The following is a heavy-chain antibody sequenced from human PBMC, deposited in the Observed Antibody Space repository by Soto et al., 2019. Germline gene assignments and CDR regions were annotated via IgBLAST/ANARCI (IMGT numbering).Heavy chain of an antibody. V-gene: IGHV4-34*01. Sequence: SETMSLTCAVYGGFLSGYYWSCIRPPPEKGLEWIGAVNHSGSTNYNPTLTSRATISVDTSKNQFSLKLSSVTAADTAVYYCARGPFLYGVCYYYYGMDVWGQGTTVTVSS. J-gene: IGHJ6*02. CDR2: VNHSGST. CDR1: GGFLSGYY. D-gene: IGHD4-17*01. CDR3: ARGPFLYGVCYYYYGMDV.